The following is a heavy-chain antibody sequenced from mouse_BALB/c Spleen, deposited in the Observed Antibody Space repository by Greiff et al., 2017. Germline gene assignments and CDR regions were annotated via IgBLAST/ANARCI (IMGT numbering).Heavy chain of an antibody. Sequence: EVMLVESGGGLVQPGGSLKLSCAASGFTFSDYYMYWVRQTPEKRLEWVATISDGGSYTYYPDSVKGRFTISSDNANNNLYLQMSSLKSEDTAMYYCARGPDYDDYYAMDYWGQGTSVTVSS. CDR3: ARGPDYDDYYAMDY. D-gene: IGHD2-4*01. CDR2: ISDGGSYT. V-gene: IGHV5-4*02. CDR1: GFTFSDYY. J-gene: IGHJ4*01.